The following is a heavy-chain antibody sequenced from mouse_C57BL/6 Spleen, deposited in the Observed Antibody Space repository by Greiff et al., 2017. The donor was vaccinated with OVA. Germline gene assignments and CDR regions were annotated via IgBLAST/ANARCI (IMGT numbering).Heavy chain of an antibody. Sequence: QVQLQQSGAELARPGASVKLSCKASGYTFTSYGISWVKQRTGQGLEWIGEIYPRSGNTYYNEKFKGKATLTADKSSSTAYMELRSLTSEDSAVYFCARPYYDYDVPYYFDYWGQGTTLTVSS. CDR3: ARPYYDYDVPYYFDY. CDR2: IYPRSGNT. V-gene: IGHV1-81*01. J-gene: IGHJ2*01. D-gene: IGHD2-4*01. CDR1: GYTFTSYG.